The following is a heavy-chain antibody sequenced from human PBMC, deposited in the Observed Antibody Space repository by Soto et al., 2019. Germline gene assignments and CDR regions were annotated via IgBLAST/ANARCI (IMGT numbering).Heavy chain of an antibody. CDR3: ARVVATVAGPYGMDV. V-gene: IGHV1-18*01. D-gene: IGHD6-19*01. CDR1: GYTFTSYV. Sequence: QVQLVQSGAEVKKPGASVKVSCRASGYTFTSYVISWVRQAPGQGLEWMGWISAYNGNTNFAQKLQGRVTMTTDTPTSIAYMELRSLRSDDTAVYYCARVVATVAGPYGMDVWDQGTTVTVSS. J-gene: IGHJ6*02. CDR2: ISAYNGNT.